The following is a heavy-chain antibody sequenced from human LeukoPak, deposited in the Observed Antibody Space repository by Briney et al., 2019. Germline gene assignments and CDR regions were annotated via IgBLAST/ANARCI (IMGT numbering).Heavy chain of an antibody. CDR1: GGSISSSSYY. CDR2: IYYSGST. CDR3: GGQEFDYDSPFDY. Sequence: PSETLSLTCTVSGGSISSSSYYWGWIRQPPGKGLEWIGSIYYSGSTYYNPSLKSRVTISVDTSKNPFSLKLSSLTAAATPLSPWGGQEFDYDSPFDYWGQGTLVTVSS. D-gene: IGHD3-22*01. V-gene: IGHV4-39*01. J-gene: IGHJ4*02.